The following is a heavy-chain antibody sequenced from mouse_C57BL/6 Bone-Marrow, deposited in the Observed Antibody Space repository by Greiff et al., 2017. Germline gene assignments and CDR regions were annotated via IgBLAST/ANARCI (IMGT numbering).Heavy chain of an antibody. CDR2: INPSSGYT. J-gene: IGHJ3*01. CDR1: GYTFTSYW. Sequence: VQLQQSGAELAKPGASVKLSCKASGYTFTSYWMHWVKQRPGQGLEWIGYINPSSGYTKYNQKFKDKATLTADKSSRTAYMQLSSLTYEDSAVYYCARYYYGSSYEAWFAYWGQGTLVTVSA. V-gene: IGHV1-7*01. CDR3: ARYYYGSSYEAWFAY. D-gene: IGHD1-1*01.